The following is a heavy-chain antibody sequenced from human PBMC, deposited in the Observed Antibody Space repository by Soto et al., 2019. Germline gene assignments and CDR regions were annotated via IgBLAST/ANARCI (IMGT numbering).Heavy chain of an antibody. CDR2: IYYSGST. V-gene: IGHV4-31*03. J-gene: IGHJ6*02. CDR3: ARDPTDYYGSGSYYNHPGGRYGMDV. Sequence: SETLSLTCTVSGGSISSGGYYWSWIRQHPGKGLEWIGYIYYSGSTYYNPSLKSRVTISVDTSKNQFSLKLSSVTAADTAVYYCARDPTDYYGSGSYYNHPGGRYGMDVWGQGTTVTVSS. D-gene: IGHD3-10*01. CDR1: GGSISSGGYY.